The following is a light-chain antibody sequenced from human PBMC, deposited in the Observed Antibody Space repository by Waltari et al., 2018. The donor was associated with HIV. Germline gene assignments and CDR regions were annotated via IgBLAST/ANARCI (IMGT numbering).Light chain of an antibody. J-gene: IGKJ4*01. CDR3: QQYDNLPLT. Sequence: DVLMTQSPSSLSASVGDRVTITCQASQDITNHLNWYQQKPGSAPKLLIYDASNLETGVPSRFSGSRSETGFTFTVTSLQPEDIATYYCQQYDNLPLTFGGGTKVEI. V-gene: IGKV1-33*01. CDR2: DAS. CDR1: QDITNH.